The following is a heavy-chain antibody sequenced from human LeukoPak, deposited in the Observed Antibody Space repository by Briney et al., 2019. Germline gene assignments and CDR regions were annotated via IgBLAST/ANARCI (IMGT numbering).Heavy chain of an antibody. D-gene: IGHD3-22*01. CDR3: ARGSTYHDSSGQVPFDY. V-gene: IGHV3-48*01. CDR1: GFIFSQYS. Sequence: GGSLRLSCAASGFIFSQYSMNWVRQAPGKGLEWVSHIRSSSETYYADSVKGRFTISRDNGKNTLYLQMNSLRAEDTAVYYCARGSTYHDSSGQVPFDYWGQGTLVTVSS. CDR2: IRSSSET. J-gene: IGHJ4*02.